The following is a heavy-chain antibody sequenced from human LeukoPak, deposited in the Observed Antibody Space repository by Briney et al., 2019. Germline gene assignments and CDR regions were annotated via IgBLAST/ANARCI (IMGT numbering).Heavy chain of an antibody. V-gene: IGHV3-21*05. D-gene: IGHD1-26*01. CDR3: ARPSSGNYARSES. CDR2: ISRDSTYK. CDR1: GFTFSTFN. Sequence: GGSLRLSCAASGFTFSTFNMNWVRQAPGKGLELVSFISRDSTYKYYADSVKGRFTISRDDANNTLYLQMNSLRAEDTAVYYCARPSSGNYARSESWGQGTLVTVSS. J-gene: IGHJ5*02.